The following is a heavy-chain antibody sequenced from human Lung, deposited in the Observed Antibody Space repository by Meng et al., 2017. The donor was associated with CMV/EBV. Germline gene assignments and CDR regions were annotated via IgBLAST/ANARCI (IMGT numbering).Heavy chain of an antibody. CDR3: AKSSDNGWSS. CDR2: VNPISDDT. CDR1: GYSFSGFY. V-gene: IGHV1-2*06. J-gene: IGHJ4*01. D-gene: IGHD6-19*01. Sequence: QLQMVQSGAEVKRPGASVKISCQASGYSFSGFYLNWARQAPGHGLEWLGRVNPISDDTHLAQKFEGRITVTRGATINTAFMELTRLRPDDTAVYYCAKSSDNGWSSWGPGTLVTVSS.